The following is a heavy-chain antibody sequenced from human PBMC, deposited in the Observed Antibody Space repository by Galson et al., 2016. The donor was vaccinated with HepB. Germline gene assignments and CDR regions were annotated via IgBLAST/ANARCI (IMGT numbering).Heavy chain of an antibody. CDR3: ARYSSGYQPNFDY. CDR2: VNHLGGA. Sequence: ETLSLTCDVFGGSLTNAYWTWIRQPPGKGLEWIGEVNHLGGATYNPSLKGRGTLSVDMSKSQFSLRLTSVTAADTAVYYCARYSSGYQPNFDYWGQGTLVTVSS. V-gene: IGHV4-34*10. J-gene: IGHJ4*02. D-gene: IGHD3-22*01. CDR1: GGSLTNAY.